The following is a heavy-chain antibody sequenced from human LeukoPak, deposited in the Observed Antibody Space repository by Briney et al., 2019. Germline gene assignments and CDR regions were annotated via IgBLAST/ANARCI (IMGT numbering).Heavy chain of an antibody. CDR1: GGTFSSYA. D-gene: IGHD2-8*01. CDR2: IIPIFGTA. Sequence: SVKVSCKASGGTFSSYAISWVRQAPGQGLEWMGGIIPIFGTANYAQKFQGRVTITTDESTSTAYMELSSLRSEDTAVYYCTTLYCTNGLCNNWFDPWGQGTLVTVSS. CDR3: TTLYCTNGLCNNWFDP. J-gene: IGHJ5*02. V-gene: IGHV1-69*05.